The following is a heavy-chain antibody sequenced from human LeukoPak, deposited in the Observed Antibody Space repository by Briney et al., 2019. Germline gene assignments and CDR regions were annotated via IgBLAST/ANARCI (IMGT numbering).Heavy chain of an antibody. CDR1: GFTLSDYY. V-gene: IGHV3-11*01. CDR2: ISGSGISI. J-gene: IGHJ4*02. D-gene: IGHD5-18*01. CDR3: ARARFSSGRYYFDY. Sequence: GGSLRLSCAASGFTLSDYYMTWIRQAPGKGLEWVSYISGSGISIYYGDSVKGRFTISRDDAKDSLSLQMNSLRAEDTAVYYCARARFSSGRYYFDYWGQGTLVTVSS.